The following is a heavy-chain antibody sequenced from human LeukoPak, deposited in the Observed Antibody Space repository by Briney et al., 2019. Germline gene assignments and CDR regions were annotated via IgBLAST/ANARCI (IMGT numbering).Heavy chain of an antibody. D-gene: IGHD1/OR15-1a*01. V-gene: IGHV4-59*13. CDR2: IYYSGST. CDR3: ARDRHWTNDWVFDY. J-gene: IGHJ4*02. Sequence: SETLSLTCTVSGDSMSSYYWSWIRQPPGKGLEWIGYIYYSGSTNYNPSLKSRVTISVDTSKNQFSLKLSSATAADTAVYYCARDRHWTNDWVFDYWGQGTLVTVSS. CDR1: GDSMSSYY.